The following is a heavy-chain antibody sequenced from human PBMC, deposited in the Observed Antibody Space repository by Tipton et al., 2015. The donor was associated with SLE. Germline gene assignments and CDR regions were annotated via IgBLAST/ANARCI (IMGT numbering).Heavy chain of an antibody. CDR2: IYYSGIT. J-gene: IGHJ4*02. V-gene: IGHV4-59*01. CDR1: GGSISPYY. Sequence: SGGSISPYYWTWIRQPPGKRLEWIGYIYYSGITIYNPSLKGRVTMFVDTSKGQFSVKLSSVTAADTAVYYCARGRLVLDYWGQGTLVTVSS. CDR3: ARGRLVLDY. D-gene: IGHD3-16*01.